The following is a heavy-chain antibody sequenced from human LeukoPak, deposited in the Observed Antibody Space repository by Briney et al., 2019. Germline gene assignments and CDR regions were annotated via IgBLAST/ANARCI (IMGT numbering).Heavy chain of an antibody. Sequence: SETLSLTCAVYGGSLSGYYWSWIRQPPGKGLEWIGEINHSGSTNYNPSLKSRVTISVDTSKNQFSLKLSSVTAADTAVYYCARAARYYDFWSGPNWFDPWGQGTLVTVSS. CDR1: GGSLSGYY. J-gene: IGHJ5*02. CDR3: ARAARYYDFWSGPNWFDP. CDR2: INHSGST. D-gene: IGHD3-3*01. V-gene: IGHV4-34*01.